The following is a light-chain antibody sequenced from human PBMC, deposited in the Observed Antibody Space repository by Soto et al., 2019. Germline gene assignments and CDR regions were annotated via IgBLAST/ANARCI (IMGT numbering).Light chain of an antibody. J-gene: IGKJ1*01. Sequence: DVVMTQSPDSLAVSLGERATINCKSSQSVLHSSNNENSVAWYQQKAGQRPKLLIYRASIRESGVPDRFSGSGSETDFTLTITGLQAEDVAVYFCQQYCVTPWTFGQGTKVEI. V-gene: IGKV4-1*01. CDR3: QQYCVTPWT. CDR1: QSVLHSSNNENS. CDR2: RAS.